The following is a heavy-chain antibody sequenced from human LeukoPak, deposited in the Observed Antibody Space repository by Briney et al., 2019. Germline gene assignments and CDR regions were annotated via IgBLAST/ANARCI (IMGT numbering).Heavy chain of an antibody. J-gene: IGHJ4*02. D-gene: IGHD3-22*01. CDR3: ARDYYDSSGRPV. Sequence: SETLSLTCSVSGGSISSSSYYWGWIRQPPGKGLEWIGSIYYSGSTYYNPSLKSRVTISVDTSKHPFSLKLSSVTAGDTAVYYCARDYYDSSGRPVWGQGTLVTVSS. CDR2: IYYSGST. CDR1: GGSISSSSYY. V-gene: IGHV4-39*01.